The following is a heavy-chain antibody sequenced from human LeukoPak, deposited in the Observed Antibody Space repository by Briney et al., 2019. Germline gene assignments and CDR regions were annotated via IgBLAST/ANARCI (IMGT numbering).Heavy chain of an antibody. J-gene: IGHJ3*02. Sequence: SETLSLTCAVYGGSFSGYYWSWIRQPPGKGLEWIGEINHSGSTNYNPSLKSRVTISVDTSKNQFSLKLSSVTAADTAVYYCARGRWRGYSSSRHAFDIWGQGTMVTVSS. D-gene: IGHD6-13*01. V-gene: IGHV4-34*01. CDR3: ARGRWRGYSSSRHAFDI. CDR2: INHSGST. CDR1: GGSFSGYY.